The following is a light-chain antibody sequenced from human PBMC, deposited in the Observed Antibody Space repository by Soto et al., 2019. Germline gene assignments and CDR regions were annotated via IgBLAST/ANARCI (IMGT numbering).Light chain of an antibody. V-gene: IGLV2-23*01. Sequence: QSALTQPASVSGSPGQSITISCTGTSSDVGSYNLVSWYQHHPGKAPKLMIYEGSNRPSEVSNRFSGSKSVNKASLTISGLQAEDEADYYCSSYAGAVVFGGGTKLTVL. CDR1: SSDVGSYNL. CDR3: SSYAGAVV. CDR2: EGS. J-gene: IGLJ2*01.